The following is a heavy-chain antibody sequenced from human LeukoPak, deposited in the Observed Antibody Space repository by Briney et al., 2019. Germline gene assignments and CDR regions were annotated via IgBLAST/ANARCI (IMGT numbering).Heavy chain of an antibody. J-gene: IGHJ6*02. CDR2: IYYSGST. CDR1: GGSISSYY. Sequence: SETLSLTCTVSGGSISSYYWSWIRQPPGKGLEWIGYIYYSGSTNYNPSLKSRVTISVDTSKNQFSLKLSSVTAADTAVYYCARNGARYYYGMDVWGQGTTVPVPS. D-gene: IGHD2-8*01. V-gene: IGHV4-59*01. CDR3: ARNGARYYYGMDV.